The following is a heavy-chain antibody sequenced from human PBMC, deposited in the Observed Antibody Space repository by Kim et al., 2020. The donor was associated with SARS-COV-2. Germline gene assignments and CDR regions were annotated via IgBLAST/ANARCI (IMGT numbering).Heavy chain of an antibody. V-gene: IGHV4-31*03. Sequence: SETLSLTCTVSGGSISSGGYYWSWIRQHPGKGLEWIGYIYYSGSTYYNPSLKSRVTISVDTSKNQFSLKLSSVTAADTAVYYCASQVSYSSGWYNPFDYWGQGTLVTVSS. J-gene: IGHJ4*02. CDR3: ASQVSYSSGWYNPFDY. CDR1: GGSISSGGYY. D-gene: IGHD6-19*01. CDR2: IYYSGST.